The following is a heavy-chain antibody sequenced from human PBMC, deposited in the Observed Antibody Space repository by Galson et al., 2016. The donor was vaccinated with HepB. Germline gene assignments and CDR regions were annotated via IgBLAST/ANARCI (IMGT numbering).Heavy chain of an antibody. J-gene: IGHJ4*02. Sequence: SLRLSCAASGFTFSSYAMSWVRQAPGKGLEWVSVISNNGGSTFYADSVEGRFAISRDNSRNTLYLQMSSLRAADTAVYYCAKAEVQGLISTHFDYGGQGTLVTVSS. CDR3: AKAEVQGLISTHFDY. CDR1: GFTFSSYA. D-gene: IGHD3-10*01. V-gene: IGHV3-23*01. CDR2: ISNNGGST.